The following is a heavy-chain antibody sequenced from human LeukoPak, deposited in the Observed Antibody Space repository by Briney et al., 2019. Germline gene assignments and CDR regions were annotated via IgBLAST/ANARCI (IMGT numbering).Heavy chain of an antibody. CDR2: ISGSGRST. V-gene: IGHV3-23*01. J-gene: IGHJ4*02. Sequence: GGSLRLSCAASGFTFSSYAMSWVRQAPGKGLEWVSAISGSGRSTYYADSVKGRFTISRDNSKNTLYLQMNSLRAEDTAVYYCARELRFLEWRTIDYWGQGTLVTVSS. CDR1: GFTFSSYA. CDR3: ARELRFLEWRTIDY. D-gene: IGHD3-3*01.